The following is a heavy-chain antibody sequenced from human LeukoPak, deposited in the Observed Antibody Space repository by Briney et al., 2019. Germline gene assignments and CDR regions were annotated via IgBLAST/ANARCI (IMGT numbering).Heavy chain of an antibody. Sequence: GESLRLSCGASGLTVSSYAMSWVRQAPGKGLEWVSTISGSGDSTYYADSVKGRFTISRDNSKNTLYLQMNSLRAEDTAVYYCAKDSLGSGGYYSDLWGQGTLVTVSS. D-gene: IGHD3-10*01. CDR2: ISGSGDST. CDR1: GLTVSSYA. V-gene: IGHV3-23*01. CDR3: AKDSLGSGGYYSDL. J-gene: IGHJ4*02.